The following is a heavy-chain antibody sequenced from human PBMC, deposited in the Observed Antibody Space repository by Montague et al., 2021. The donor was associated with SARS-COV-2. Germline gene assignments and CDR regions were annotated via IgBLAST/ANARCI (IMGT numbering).Heavy chain of an antibody. D-gene: IGHD3-10*01. CDR3: AKDSYYYGLGCGMAV. CDR2: SSGSDGGT. J-gene: IGHJ6*02. CDR1: GFTFSNSA. Sequence: SLRLSCAASGFTFSNSAMNWVRQAPGKGLEWVSGSSGSDGGTHYADSVKGRFTISRDNSKNVLYLQVNSLRAEDTALYYCAKDSYYYGLGCGMAVWGQGTTVTVSS. V-gene: IGHV3-23*01.